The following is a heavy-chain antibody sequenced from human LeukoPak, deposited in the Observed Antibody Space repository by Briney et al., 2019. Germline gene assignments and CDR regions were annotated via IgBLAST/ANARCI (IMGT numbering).Heavy chain of an antibody. D-gene: IGHD2-2*02. CDR2: ISSSSSYI. V-gene: IGHV3-21*01. CDR1: GFTFSSYS. Sequence: GGSLRLSCAAAGFTFSSYSINWVRQAPGEGLEWVSSISSSSSYINYADSVKGRFTISRDNAKNSLYLQMNSLRAEDTAAYYCAKDLIVVVPAAIANWFDPWGRGTLVTVSS. J-gene: IGHJ5*02. CDR3: AKDLIVVVPAAIANWFDP.